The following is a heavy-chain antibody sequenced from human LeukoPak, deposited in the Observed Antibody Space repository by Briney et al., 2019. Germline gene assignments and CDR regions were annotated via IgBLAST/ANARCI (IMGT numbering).Heavy chain of an antibody. Sequence: GASVKVSCKASGYTFTSYAISWVRQAPGQGLEWMGGIIPIFGTANYAQKFQGRVTITADESTSTAYMELSSLRSEDTAVYYCASSAGDYGDYFNWFDPWGQGTLVTVSS. J-gene: IGHJ5*02. V-gene: IGHV1-69*13. CDR2: IIPIFGTA. D-gene: IGHD4-17*01. CDR1: GYTFTSYA. CDR3: ASSAGDYGDYFNWFDP.